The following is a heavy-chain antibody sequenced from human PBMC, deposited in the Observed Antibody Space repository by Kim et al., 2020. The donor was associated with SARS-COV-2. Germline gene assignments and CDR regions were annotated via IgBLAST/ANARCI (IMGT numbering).Heavy chain of an antibody. J-gene: IGHJ4*02. CDR2: ISGSGGNT. Sequence: GGSLRLSCAASGFTFSSYAMSWVRQAPGKGLEWVSAISGSGGNTYYADSVKGRFTISRDNSKNTLYLQMNSLRAEDTAVYYCAKDGKGYCSSNSCYTVLDSWGQGTLVTVSS. D-gene: IGHD2-2*02. V-gene: IGHV3-23*01. CDR1: GFTFSSYA. CDR3: AKDGKGYCSSNSCYTVLDS.